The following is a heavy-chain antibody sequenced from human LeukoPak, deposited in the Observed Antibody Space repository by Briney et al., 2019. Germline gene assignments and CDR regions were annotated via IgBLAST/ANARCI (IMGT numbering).Heavy chain of an antibody. Sequence: GGSLRLSCAASGFTFDDYAMHWVRQAPGKGLEWVSGISWNSGSIGYADSVKGRFTISRDNAKNSLYLQMNSLRAEDTALYYCAKDPVWKGGYDSPPDYWGQGTLVTVSS. CDR1: GFTFDDYA. V-gene: IGHV3-9*01. CDR2: ISWNSGSI. D-gene: IGHD5-12*01. J-gene: IGHJ4*02. CDR3: AKDPVWKGGYDSPPDY.